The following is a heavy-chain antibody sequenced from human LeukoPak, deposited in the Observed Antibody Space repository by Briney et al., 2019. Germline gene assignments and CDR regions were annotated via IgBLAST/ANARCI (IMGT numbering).Heavy chain of an antibody. CDR2: IIPIFGTA. CDR3: ARLLTGTTHDYFDY. V-gene: IGHV1-69*05. Sequence: SVTVSCKASGGTFSSYAISWVRQAPGQGLEWMGGIIPIFGTANYAQKFQGRVTITTDESTSTAYMELSSLRSEDTAVYYCARLLTGTTHDYFDYWGQGTLVTVSS. CDR1: GGTFSSYA. D-gene: IGHD1-7*01. J-gene: IGHJ4*02.